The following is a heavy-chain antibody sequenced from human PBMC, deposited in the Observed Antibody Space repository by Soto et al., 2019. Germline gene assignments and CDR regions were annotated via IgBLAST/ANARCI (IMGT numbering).Heavy chain of an antibody. CDR2: IYHSGST. CDR1: GGSISSSNW. Sequence: NPSETLSLTCAVSGGSISSSNWWSWVRQPPGKGLEWIGEIYHSGSTNYNPSLKSRVTISVDKSKNQFSLKLSSVTAADTAVYYCASVRGGYYYAMDVWGQGTTVT. V-gene: IGHV4-4*02. J-gene: IGHJ6*02. CDR3: ASVRGGYYYAMDV. D-gene: IGHD3-10*02.